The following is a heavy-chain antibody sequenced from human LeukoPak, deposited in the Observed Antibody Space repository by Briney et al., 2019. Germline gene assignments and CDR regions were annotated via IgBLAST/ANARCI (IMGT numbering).Heavy chain of an antibody. CDR3: ASRTGYYYDSSGYFDY. J-gene: IGHJ4*02. CDR2: IYHSGST. V-gene: IGHV4-4*02. Sequence: PSGTLSLTCAVSGGSISSSNWWSWVRQPPGKGLEWIGEIYHSGSTNYNPSLKSRVTISVDKSKNQFSLKLSSVTAADTAVYYCASRTGYYYDSSGYFDYWGQGTLVTVSS. CDR1: GGSISSSNW. D-gene: IGHD3-22*01.